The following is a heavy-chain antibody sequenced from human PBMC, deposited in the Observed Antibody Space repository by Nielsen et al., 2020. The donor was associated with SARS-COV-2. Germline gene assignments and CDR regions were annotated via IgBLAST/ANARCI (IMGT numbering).Heavy chain of an antibody. J-gene: IGHJ6*02. D-gene: IGHD2-2*01. Sequence: ASVKVSCKASGYTFTSYYMHWVRQAPGQGLEWMGIINPSGGSTSYAQKFQGRVTMTRDTSTSTVYMELSSLRSEDTAVYYCARININCSSTSCYSYYYYYYGMDVWGQGTTVTVSS. CDR2: INPSGGST. V-gene: IGHV1-46*01. CDR3: ARININCSSTSCYSYYYYYYGMDV. CDR1: GYTFTSYY.